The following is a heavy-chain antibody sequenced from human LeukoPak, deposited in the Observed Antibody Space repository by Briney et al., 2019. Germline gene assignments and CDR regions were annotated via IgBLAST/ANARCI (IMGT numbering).Heavy chain of an antibody. D-gene: IGHD6-6*01. Sequence: PSETLSLTCSVSGGSISSYYWGWIRQPPGKGLEWIGSVYYSGSTYYNPSLKSRVTISVDTSKNQFSLKLSSVTAADTAVYYCALECMYGSSQGLGMDVWGQGTTVTVSS. CDR2: VYYSGST. CDR1: GGSISSYY. J-gene: IGHJ6*02. V-gene: IGHV4-39*01. CDR3: ALECMYGSSQGLGMDV.